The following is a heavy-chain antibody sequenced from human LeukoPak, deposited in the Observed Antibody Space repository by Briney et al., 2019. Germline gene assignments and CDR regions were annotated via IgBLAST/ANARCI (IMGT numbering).Heavy chain of an antibody. D-gene: IGHD1-26*01. Sequence: GGSLIPSCAASCFSFSSYSMNWVRQAPGKGLEWVSYISSSSSTIYYADSVKGRFTISRDNAKNSLYLQMNSLRDEDTAVYYCARGSYFAPYYFDYGGEGTLVTVSS. CDR3: ARGSYFAPYYFDY. V-gene: IGHV3-48*02. CDR2: ISSSSSTI. J-gene: IGHJ4*02. CDR1: CFSFSSYS.